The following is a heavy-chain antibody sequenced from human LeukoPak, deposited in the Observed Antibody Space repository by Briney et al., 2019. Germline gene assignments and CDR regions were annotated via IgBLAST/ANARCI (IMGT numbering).Heavy chain of an antibody. CDR3: AKYSVAATFYYYYYMDV. Sequence: GGSLRLSCAASGFTFSSYWMSWVRQAPGKGLEWVANIKQDGSEKYYVDSVKGRFTISRDNAKNSLYLQMNSLRAEDTAVYYCAKYSVAATFYYYYYMDVWGKGTTVTVSS. CDR1: GFTFSSYW. J-gene: IGHJ6*03. D-gene: IGHD2-15*01. V-gene: IGHV3-7*03. CDR2: IKQDGSEK.